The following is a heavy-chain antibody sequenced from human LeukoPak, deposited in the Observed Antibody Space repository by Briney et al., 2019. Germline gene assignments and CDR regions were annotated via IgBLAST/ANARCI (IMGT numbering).Heavy chain of an antibody. CDR2: TYYRSKWYN. J-gene: IGHJ5*01. CDR1: GDSVSTNSAT. D-gene: IGHD1-26*01. V-gene: IGHV6-1*01. CDR3: ARLVGASWFDS. Sequence: SQTLSLTCAISGDSVSTNSATWTWLRQSPSRGLEWRGRTYYRSKWYNDYAVSMKSRITINPDTSKSQFSLQLNSVTPEDTAVYYCARLVGASWFDSWGQGTLVTVSS.